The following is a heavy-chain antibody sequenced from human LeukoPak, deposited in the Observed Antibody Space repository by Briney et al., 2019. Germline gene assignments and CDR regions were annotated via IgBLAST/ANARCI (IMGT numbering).Heavy chain of an antibody. Sequence: ASVKVSCKASGYTLTSYYMHWVRQAPGQGLEWMGIINPSGGSTSYAQKFQGRVTMTRDTSTSTVYMELSSLRSEDTAVYYCASVQSVGYGDNNFDYWGQGTLVTVSS. CDR2: INPSGGST. J-gene: IGHJ4*02. CDR3: ASVQSVGYGDNNFDY. CDR1: GYTLTSYY. V-gene: IGHV1-46*01. D-gene: IGHD4-17*01.